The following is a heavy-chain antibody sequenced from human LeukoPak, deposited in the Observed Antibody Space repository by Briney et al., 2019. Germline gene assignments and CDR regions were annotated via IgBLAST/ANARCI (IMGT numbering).Heavy chain of an antibody. J-gene: IGHJ6*02. V-gene: IGHV4-30-4*01. CDR3: ARGSGIHSNLFYYDYGMDV. CDR2: IYYSGST. Sequence: SQTLSLTCTVSGGSISNGDYYWSWIRQPPGKGLEWIGYIYYSGSTYYNPSLKSRVTISVDTSKSQFSLNLRSVTAADTAVYYCARGSGIHSNLFYYDYGMDVWAQGTTVTVSS. CDR1: GGSISNGDYY. D-gene: IGHD4-11*01.